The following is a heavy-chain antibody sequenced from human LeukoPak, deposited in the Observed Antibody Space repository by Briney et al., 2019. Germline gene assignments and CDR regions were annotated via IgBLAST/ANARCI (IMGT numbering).Heavy chain of an antibody. D-gene: IGHD2-2*02. V-gene: IGHV3-13*01. J-gene: IGHJ3*02. Sequence: GGSLRLSCAASGFTFSNYDMHWVRQATGKGLEWVPAVGTVGDTYYPGSVKGRFIISRENAKNSLYLQMNSLRAGDTAVYYCARGTYCNSTSCYSHAFDIWGQGTMVTVSS. CDR1: GFTFSNYD. CDR3: ARGTYCNSTSCYSHAFDI. CDR2: VGTVGDT.